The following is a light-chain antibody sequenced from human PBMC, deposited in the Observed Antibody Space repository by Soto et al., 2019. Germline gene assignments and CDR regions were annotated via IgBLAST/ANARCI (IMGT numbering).Light chain of an antibody. J-gene: IGKJ4*01. V-gene: IGKV1-17*01. CDR1: QDIGSD. Sequence: DIQMTQSPSSLSASVGDRVIITCRASQDIGSDLAWYQQKPGKAPKLLIYAASTLQSGVPSRFSGSGSGTDFTLTISCLQSEDFATYYCQQYYSYPLTFGGGTKVDIK. CDR2: AAS. CDR3: QQYYSYPLT.